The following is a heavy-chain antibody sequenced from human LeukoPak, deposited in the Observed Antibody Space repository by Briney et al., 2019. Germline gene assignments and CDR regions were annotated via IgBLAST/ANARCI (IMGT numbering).Heavy chain of an antibody. CDR3: ARRTCSGGSCYSDY. D-gene: IGHD2-15*01. CDR2: IYHSGST. CDR1: GGSISSGGYY. J-gene: IGHJ4*02. Sequence: SETLSLTCTVSGGSISSGGYYWSWIRQPPGKGLEWIGYIYHSGSTYYNPSLKSRVTISVDRSKNQFSLKLSSVTAADTTVYYCARRTCSGGSCYSDYWGQGTLVTVSS. V-gene: IGHV4-30-2*01.